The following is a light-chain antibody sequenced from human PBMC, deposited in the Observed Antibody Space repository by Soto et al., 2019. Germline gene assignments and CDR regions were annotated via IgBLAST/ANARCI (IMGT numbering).Light chain of an antibody. CDR1: QTVSSF. CDR2: DSS. J-gene: IGKJ4*01. V-gene: IGKV3-11*01. CDR3: QQRSNWPLT. Sequence: VLTQSPATLSLSPGERATLSCRASQTVSSFLAWYQQKPGQAPRLLIHDSSDRATGIPARFSGSGSGTDFTLTISSLEPEDVAVYYCQQRSNWPLTFGGGTRVES.